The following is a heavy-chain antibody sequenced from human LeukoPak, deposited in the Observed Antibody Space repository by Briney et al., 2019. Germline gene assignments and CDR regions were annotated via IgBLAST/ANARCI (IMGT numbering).Heavy chain of an antibody. J-gene: IGHJ4*02. V-gene: IGHV3-11*06. CDR2: ISGSGSYT. Sequence: PGGSLRLSCAASGFTFSDYYMTWIRQAPGKGLEWLSYISGSGSYTNYADSVKGRFTTSRDNARNSLYLQMNSLRAEDTAVYYCVRAAARLFDYWGQGTLVTVSS. CDR1: GFTFSDYY. D-gene: IGHD6-6*01. CDR3: VRAAARLFDY.